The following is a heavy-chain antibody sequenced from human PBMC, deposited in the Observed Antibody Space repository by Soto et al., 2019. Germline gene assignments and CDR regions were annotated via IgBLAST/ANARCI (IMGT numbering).Heavy chain of an antibody. D-gene: IGHD5-12*01. J-gene: IGHJ4*02. CDR1: GYPISSGYC. V-gene: IGHV4-38-2*01. CDR3: ARSSGYVPGGY. CDR2: IHHSGST. Sequence: SETLSLTCAVSGYPISSGYCWGWIRQPPGKGLEWIGIIHHSGSTYYNPSLRSRITISVDTSKNQFSLKMPSVTAADTAVYYCARSSGYVPGGYWGQGMLVTVSS.